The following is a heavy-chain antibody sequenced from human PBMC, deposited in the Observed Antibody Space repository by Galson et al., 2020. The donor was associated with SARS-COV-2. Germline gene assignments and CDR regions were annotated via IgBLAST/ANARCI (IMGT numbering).Heavy chain of an antibody. V-gene: IGHV4-30-2*01. CDR1: GDSINSGRYA. CDR3: ARDSYDSSGYYHYAFDI. Sequence: ETSETLFLTCAVSGDSINSGRYAWSWIRQPPGKGLEWIGYIYDSGNTHYSPSLKSRVTISVDRSKNQFSLQLSSVTAADTAVYYCARDSYDSSGYYHYAFDIWGQGTMVTVSS. D-gene: IGHD3-22*01. CDR2: IYDSGNT. J-gene: IGHJ3*02.